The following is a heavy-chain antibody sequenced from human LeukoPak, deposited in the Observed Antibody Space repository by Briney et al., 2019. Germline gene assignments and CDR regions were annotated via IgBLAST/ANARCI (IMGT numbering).Heavy chain of an antibody. CDR1: GGSISSSSYY. J-gene: IGHJ3*02. CDR2: IYYSGST. Sequence: SETLSLTCTVSGGSISSSSYYWGWIRQPPGKGLEWIGSIYYSGSTYYNPSLKSRVTISVDTSKNQFSLKLSSVTAADTAVYYCATTVGPKKARAFDIWGQGTMVTVSS. V-gene: IGHV4-39*07. D-gene: IGHD1-26*01. CDR3: ATTVGPKKARAFDI.